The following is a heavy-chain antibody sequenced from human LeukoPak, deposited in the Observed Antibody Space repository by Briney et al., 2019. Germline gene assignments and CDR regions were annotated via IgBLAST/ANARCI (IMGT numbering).Heavy chain of an antibody. Sequence: PGGSLRLSCAASGFTLSSSWMHWVRQAPGKGLLWVSRINRDGSTTTYADSVKGRFTISRDNAKNTLYLQMNSLGVEDTAVYYCVRSLLTTLGGESWGQGTPVTVSS. CDR2: INRDGSTT. D-gene: IGHD3-9*01. V-gene: IGHV3-74*01. J-gene: IGHJ5*02. CDR1: GFTLSSSW. CDR3: VRSLLTTLGGES.